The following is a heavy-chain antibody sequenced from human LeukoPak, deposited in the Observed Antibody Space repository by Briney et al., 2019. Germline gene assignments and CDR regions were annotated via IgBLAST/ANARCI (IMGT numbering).Heavy chain of an antibody. D-gene: IGHD3-10*01. CDR1: GYSFTSSG. CDR2: TSAYTGNT. CDR3: ARIYFGSGSFAFDI. J-gene: IGHJ3*02. V-gene: IGHV1-18*01. Sequence: ASVKASCKASGYSFTSSGFTWVRQAPGQELEWMGWTSAYTGNTNYAQKLQGRDTMTTVTSTTTAYMELRSLISDDTAVYYCARIYFGSGSFAFDIWGQGTMVTVSS.